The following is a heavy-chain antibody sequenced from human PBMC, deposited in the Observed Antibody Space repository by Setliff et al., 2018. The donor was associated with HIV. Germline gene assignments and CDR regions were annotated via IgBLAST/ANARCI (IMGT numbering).Heavy chain of an antibody. Sequence: ASVKVSCKASGYTFTAYFMHWVRQAPGQGLEWMGMSNPTGGSTSLAQKFQGRVTMTTDTSTNTAYIELSSLRSEDTAVYYCARGLRYFDWLTHLGAFDFWGRGTMVTVSS. CDR1: GYTFTAYF. CDR2: SNPTGGST. CDR3: ARGLRYFDWLTHLGAFDF. J-gene: IGHJ3*01. V-gene: IGHV1-46*01. D-gene: IGHD3-9*01.